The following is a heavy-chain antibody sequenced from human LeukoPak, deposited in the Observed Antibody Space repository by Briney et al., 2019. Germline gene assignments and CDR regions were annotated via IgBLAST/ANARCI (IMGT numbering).Heavy chain of an antibody. CDR1: GFXFKTFT. CDR3: AKPRGFGELLFDY. V-gene: IGHV3-21*01. D-gene: IGHD3-10*01. J-gene: IGHJ4*02. CDR2: ISSRPSDM. Sequence: GGSLRLSCAASGFXFKTFTINWVRQAPGKGLEWVSSISSRPSDMYYADSVKGRFTISRDNARNSLFLQMNSLRAEDTAVYYCAKPRGFGELLFDYWGQGTLVTVSS.